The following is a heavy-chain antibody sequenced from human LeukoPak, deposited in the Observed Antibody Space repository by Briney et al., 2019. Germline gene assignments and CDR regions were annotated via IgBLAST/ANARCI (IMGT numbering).Heavy chain of an antibody. CDR2: IYYSGST. D-gene: IGHD6-19*01. V-gene: IGHV4-59*01. J-gene: IGHJ6*03. Sequence: PSETLSLTCTVSGGSISSYYWSWIRQPPGKGLEWIGYIYYSGSTNYNPSLKSRVTISVDTSKNQFSLKLSSVTAADTAVYYCARGSGSGWLRVNYYMDVWGKGTTVTISS. CDR1: GGSISSYY. CDR3: ARGSGSGWLRVNYYMDV.